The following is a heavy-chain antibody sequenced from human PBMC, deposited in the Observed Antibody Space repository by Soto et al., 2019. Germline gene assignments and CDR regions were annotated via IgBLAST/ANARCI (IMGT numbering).Heavy chain of an antibody. CDR2: LIPIFGAA. CDR1: GGTFTNYV. Sequence: QVQLVQSGAEVRKPASSVKVSCKISGGTFTNYVISWLRQAPGQGLEWMGGLIPIFGAANLAQKLQGRVTITADESTSTVNMELSSLTSEDTAGYYCARGRSSPNFDPWGQGTLVTVSS. J-gene: IGHJ5*02. CDR3: ARGRSSPNFDP. V-gene: IGHV1-69*01. D-gene: IGHD6-6*01.